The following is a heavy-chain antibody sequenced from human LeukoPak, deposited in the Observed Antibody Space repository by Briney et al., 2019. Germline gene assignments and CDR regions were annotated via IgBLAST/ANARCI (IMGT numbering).Heavy chain of an antibody. V-gene: IGHV4-61*01. CDR1: GDPISGYSNYK. J-gene: IGHJ4*02. D-gene: IGHD6-13*01. CDR3: VREYSGFDY. CDR2: IYYHGGT. Sequence: SETLSLTCMVSGDPISGYSNYKWTWIRQPPGKGLEWIGYIYYHGGTNYNPSLKSRVTFSVDTSKNQFSLKLASVTAADTAVYYCVREYSGFDYWGQGTLVTVSS.